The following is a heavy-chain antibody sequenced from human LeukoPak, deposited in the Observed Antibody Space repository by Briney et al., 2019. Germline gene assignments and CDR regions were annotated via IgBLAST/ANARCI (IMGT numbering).Heavy chain of an antibody. Sequence: GGSLRLSCEASGFTFNNYVMNWVRQAPVEGLEWVSSIIPSGGRTNYAESVKGRFTISRDNSKNTVELQMNTLRAEDTAVYYCAKGEDGFEYYYYIDGWGKGTTVTVSS. J-gene: IGHJ6*03. D-gene: IGHD2/OR15-2a*01. CDR3: AKGEDGFEYYYYIDG. V-gene: IGHV3-23*01. CDR2: IIPSGGRT. CDR1: GFTFNNYV.